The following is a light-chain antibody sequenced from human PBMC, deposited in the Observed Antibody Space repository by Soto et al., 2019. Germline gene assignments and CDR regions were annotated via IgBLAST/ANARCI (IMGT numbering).Light chain of an antibody. J-gene: IGKJ5*01. V-gene: IGKV3-20*01. CDR3: QQYDGSPLVT. CDR1: QSVSTSY. Sequence: EIVFTQSPGTLSLSPGERATLSCRARQSVSTSYLAWYQQKPGQAPRLLIYGASSRATGIPDRFSGSGSGTAFTLTISRLEPEDFAVYYCQQYDGSPLVTFGQGTRLEIK. CDR2: GAS.